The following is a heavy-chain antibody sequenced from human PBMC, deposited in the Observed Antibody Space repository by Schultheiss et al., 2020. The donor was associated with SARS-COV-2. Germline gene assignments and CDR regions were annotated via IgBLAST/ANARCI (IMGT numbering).Heavy chain of an antibody. J-gene: IGHJ4*02. Sequence: SETLSLTCTVSGGSISSGTYYWTWIRQHPGKGLEWIGHIYYSGNTNYNPSLKSRVSISVDTSKNQFSLRLTSLTAADTAVYYCARGTYYYDSSGYPRYYFDYWGQGTLVTVSS. CDR2: IYYSGNT. D-gene: IGHD3-22*01. V-gene: IGHV4-31*03. CDR1: GGSISSGTYY. CDR3: ARGTYYYDSSGYPRYYFDY.